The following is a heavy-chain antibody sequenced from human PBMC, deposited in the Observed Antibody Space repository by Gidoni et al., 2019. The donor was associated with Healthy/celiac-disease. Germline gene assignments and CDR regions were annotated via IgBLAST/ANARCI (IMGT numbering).Heavy chain of an antibody. J-gene: IGHJ6*02. CDR1: GGSFSGYY. V-gene: IGHV4-34*01. CDR2: INHSGRT. CDR3: ARRGTYYYGSGSYPYYYYGMDV. Sequence: QVQLQQWGAGLLKPSETLSLTCAVYGGSFSGYYWSWIRQPPGKGLEWIGEINHSGRTNYNPSLKSRVTISVDTSKNQFSLKLSSVTAADTAVYYCARRGTYYYGSGSYPYYYYGMDVWGQGTTVTVSS. D-gene: IGHD3-10*01.